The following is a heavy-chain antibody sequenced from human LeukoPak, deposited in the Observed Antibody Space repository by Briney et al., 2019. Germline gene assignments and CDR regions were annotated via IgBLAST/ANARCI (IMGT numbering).Heavy chain of an antibody. D-gene: IGHD3-22*01. CDR3: ARDYYDSSGSDAFDI. CDR1: GYXFTNYW. V-gene: IGHV5-10-1*01. J-gene: IGHJ3*02. Sequence: GESLKISCNGSGYXFTNYWISWVRQMPGKGLEWMGKIDPSDSYANYSPSFQGHVTISADKSITTAYLQWGSLKASDTAMYYCARDYYDSSGSDAFDIWAKGQWSPSIQ. CDR2: IDPSDSYA.